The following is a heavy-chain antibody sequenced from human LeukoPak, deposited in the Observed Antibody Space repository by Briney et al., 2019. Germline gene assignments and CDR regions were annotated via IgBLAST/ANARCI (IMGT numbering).Heavy chain of an antibody. CDR2: INHSGST. CDR3: ARGSYYYSVYNY. CDR1: GGSISSSSYY. V-gene: IGHV4-39*07. J-gene: IGHJ4*02. D-gene: IGHD3-10*01. Sequence: PSETLSLTCTVSGGSISSSSYYWSWIRQPPGKGLEWIGEINHSGSTNYNPSLKSRVTISVDTSKNQFSLKLSSVTAADTAVYYCARGSYYYSVYNYWGQGTLVTVSS.